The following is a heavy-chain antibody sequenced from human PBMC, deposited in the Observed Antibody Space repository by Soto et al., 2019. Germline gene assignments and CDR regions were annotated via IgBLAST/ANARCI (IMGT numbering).Heavy chain of an antibody. Sequence: GGSLRLSCAASGFTFISYAMSWVRQAPGKGLEWVSAISGSGGSTYYADSVKGRFTISRDNSKNTLYLQMNSLRAEDTAVYYCAKFKWGYSGYDWASAFDIWGQGTMVTVSS. J-gene: IGHJ3*02. V-gene: IGHV3-23*01. CDR2: ISGSGGST. D-gene: IGHD5-12*01. CDR3: AKFKWGYSGYDWASAFDI. CDR1: GFTFISYA.